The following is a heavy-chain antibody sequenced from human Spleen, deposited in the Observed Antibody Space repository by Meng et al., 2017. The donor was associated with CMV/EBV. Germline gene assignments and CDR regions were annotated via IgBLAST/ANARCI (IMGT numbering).Heavy chain of an antibody. Sequence: GGSLRLSCAACGFTFSSYWMSWVRQAPGKGLEWVANIKQDGSEKYYVDSVKGRFTISRDNSKNTLYLQMNSLRVEDTAVYYCARAGAFPQYYDFWGQGMLVTVSS. CDR1: GFTFSSYW. D-gene: IGHD3-3*02. J-gene: IGHJ4*02. V-gene: IGHV3-7*01. CDR3: ARAGAFPQYYDF. CDR2: IKQDGSEK.